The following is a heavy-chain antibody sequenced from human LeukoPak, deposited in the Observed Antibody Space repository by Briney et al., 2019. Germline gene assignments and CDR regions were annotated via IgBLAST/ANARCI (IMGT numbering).Heavy chain of an antibody. Sequence: PGGSLRLSCAASGFTFSSYAMSWVRQAPGKGLEWVSAISGSGGSTYYADSVKGRFTISRDNSKNTLYLQMNSLRAEDTAVYYCAKGAGYYDFWSGYYSQYYFDYWGQGTLVTVSS. D-gene: IGHD3-3*01. V-gene: IGHV3-23*01. CDR3: AKGAGYYDFWSGYYSQYYFDY. CDR2: ISGSGGST. CDR1: GFTFSSYA. J-gene: IGHJ4*02.